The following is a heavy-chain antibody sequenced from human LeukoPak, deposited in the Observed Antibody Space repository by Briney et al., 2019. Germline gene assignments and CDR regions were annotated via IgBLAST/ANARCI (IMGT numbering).Heavy chain of an antibody. Sequence: SATLSLTCTVSGGSVSSRTYYWARIRQPPGKGLEWIGTVYYSGPAYYNPSLKSRVSISVDTSKNQFSLELSSVPAADTAVYFCARAVGTLRDFWAGYFSNWFDPWGQGTLVTVSS. CDR3: ARAVGTLRDFWAGYFSNWFDP. J-gene: IGHJ5*02. V-gene: IGHV4-39*01. CDR2: VYYSGPA. CDR1: GGSVSSRTYY. D-gene: IGHD3/OR15-3a*01.